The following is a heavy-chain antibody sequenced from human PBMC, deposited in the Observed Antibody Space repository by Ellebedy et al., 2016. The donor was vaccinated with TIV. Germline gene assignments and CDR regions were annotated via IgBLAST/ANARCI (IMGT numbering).Heavy chain of an antibody. CDR3: ARDRSRWFGELLS. Sequence: SETLSLXCTVSGGSISSGGYYWSWIRQHPGKGLEWIGYIYYSGSTYYNPSLKSRVTISVDTSKNQFSLKLSSVTAADTAVYYCARDRSRWFGELLSWGQGTLVTVSS. J-gene: IGHJ5*02. D-gene: IGHD3-10*01. V-gene: IGHV4-31*03. CDR2: IYYSGST. CDR1: GGSISSGGYY.